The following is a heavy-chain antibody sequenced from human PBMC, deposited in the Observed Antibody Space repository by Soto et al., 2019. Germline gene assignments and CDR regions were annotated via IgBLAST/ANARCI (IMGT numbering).Heavy chain of an antibody. CDR3: ARVGTYGSGSYYNVYYYGMDV. J-gene: IGHJ6*02. V-gene: IGHV1-69*01. CDR2: IIPIFGTA. CDR1: GGTFSSYA. Sequence: QVQLVQSGAEVKKPGSSVKVSCKASGGTFSSYAISWVRQAPGQGLEWMGGIIPIFGTANYAQKFQGRVTITADESTSTAYMELSSLRSEDTAVYYCARVGTYGSGSYYNVYYYGMDVWGQGTTVTVSS. D-gene: IGHD3-10*01.